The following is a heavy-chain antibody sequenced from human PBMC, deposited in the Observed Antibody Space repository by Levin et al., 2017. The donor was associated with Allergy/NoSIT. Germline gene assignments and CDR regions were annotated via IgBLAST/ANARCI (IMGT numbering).Heavy chain of an antibody. V-gene: IGHV3-33*01. Sequence: GESLKISCAASGFTFSSYGMHWVRQAPGKGLEWVAVIWYDGSNKYYADSVKGRFTISRDNSKNTLYLQMNSLRAEDTAVYYCARDPSRWFGELSVDYWGQGTLVTVSS. D-gene: IGHD3-10*01. J-gene: IGHJ4*02. CDR3: ARDPSRWFGELSVDY. CDR2: IWYDGSNK. CDR1: GFTFSSYG.